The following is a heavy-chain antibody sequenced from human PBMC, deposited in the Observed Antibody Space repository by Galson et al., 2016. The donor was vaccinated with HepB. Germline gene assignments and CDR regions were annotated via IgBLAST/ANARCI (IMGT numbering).Heavy chain of an antibody. CDR3: AAESDPNYDTLSDSFFYSPGPLDP. J-gene: IGHJ5*02. CDR1: GFTFVTSA. V-gene: IGHV1-58*01. D-gene: IGHD4/OR15-4a*01. Sequence: SVKVSCKASGFTFVTSAVKWVRQARGQRLEWIGWIVVGSGNTHFTQKFQERVTITRDTSTSTADMELRSLGSEDTAVYYCAAESDPNYDTLSDSFFYSPGPLDPWCQGTLGTVSS. CDR2: IVVGSGNT.